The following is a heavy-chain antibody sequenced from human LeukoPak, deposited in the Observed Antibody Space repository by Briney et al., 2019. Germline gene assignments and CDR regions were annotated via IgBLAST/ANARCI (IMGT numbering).Heavy chain of an antibody. CDR1: GGSISSYY. CDR3: ARATGSAYYPYYYMDV. Sequence: SETLSLTCTVSGGSISSYYWSWIRQPPGKGLEWIGYIYYSGSTNYNPSLKSRVTISVDTSKNQFSLNLNSVTAADTAGYYCARATGSAYYPYYYMDVWGKGTTVTVSS. CDR2: IYYSGST. V-gene: IGHV4-59*01. J-gene: IGHJ6*03. D-gene: IGHD6-19*01.